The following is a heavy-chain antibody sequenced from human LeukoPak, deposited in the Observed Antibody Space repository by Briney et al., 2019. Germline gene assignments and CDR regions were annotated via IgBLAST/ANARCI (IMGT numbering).Heavy chain of an antibody. CDR2: ISSTSTYV. V-gene: IGHV3-21*01. D-gene: IGHD6-13*01. Sequence: PGGSLRLSCAASGFTFSSYSMSWVRQAPGKGLEWVSSISSTSTYVYYADSVKGRFTISRDNTKNSLYLQMNSLRAEDTAVYSCASLSAADRINFYGMDVWGQGTTVTVSS. CDR3: ASLSAADRINFYGMDV. CDR1: GFTFSSYS. J-gene: IGHJ6*02.